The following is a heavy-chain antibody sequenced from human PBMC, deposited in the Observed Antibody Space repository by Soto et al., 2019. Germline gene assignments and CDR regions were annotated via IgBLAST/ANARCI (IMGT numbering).Heavy chain of an antibody. Sequence: EVQLLESGGGLVQPGGSLRLSCAASGFTFSSYAMSWVRQAPGKGLEWVSAISGSGGSTYYADSVKGRFTISRDNSKNTLYLQMYSLRAEDTAVYYCAKESGLRYFDWLFLPFDYWGQGTLVTVSS. D-gene: IGHD3-9*01. V-gene: IGHV3-23*01. CDR3: AKESGLRYFDWLFLPFDY. J-gene: IGHJ4*02. CDR1: GFTFSSYA. CDR2: ISGSGGST.